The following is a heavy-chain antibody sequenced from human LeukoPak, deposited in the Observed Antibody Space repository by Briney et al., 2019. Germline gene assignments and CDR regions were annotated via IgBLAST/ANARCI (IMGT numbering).Heavy chain of an antibody. CDR2: MYFSGST. Sequence: SETLSLTYTVSGGSISSGSYHWSWIRQPAGKGLEWIGSMYFSGSTYYHSSLKSRVTISVDTSKNQLSLKLRSVTAADTAVYYCVRQAVAGCWFDPWGQGTLVTVAS. CDR1: GGSISSGSYH. CDR3: VRQAVAGCWFDP. D-gene: IGHD6-19*01. J-gene: IGHJ5*02. V-gene: IGHV4-39*07.